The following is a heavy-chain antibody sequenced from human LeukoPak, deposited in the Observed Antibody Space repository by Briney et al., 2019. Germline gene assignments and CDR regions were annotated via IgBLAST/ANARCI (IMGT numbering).Heavy chain of an antibody. J-gene: IGHJ3*02. CDR3: ARDRAYYDFWSGSTTGGAFDI. CDR1: GYTFTGYY. CDR2: INPNSGGT. V-gene: IGHV1-2*02. Sequence: ASVKVSCMASGYTFTGYYMHWVPQAPGQGLEWMGWINPNSGGTNYAQKFQGRVTMTRDTSISTAYMELSRLRSDDTAVYYCARDRAYYDFWSGSTTGGAFDIWGQGTMVTVSS. D-gene: IGHD3-3*01.